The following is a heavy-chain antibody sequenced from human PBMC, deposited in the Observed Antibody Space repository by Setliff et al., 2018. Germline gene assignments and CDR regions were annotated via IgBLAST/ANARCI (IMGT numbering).Heavy chain of an antibody. CDR1: GGSINNYY. CDR2: VYSNVGT. Sequence: SETLSLTCTVSGGSINNYYWSWIRQPAGKGLEWIGRVYSNVGTNFNPSLKSRVTISIDKSNNQFSLKLTSMTAADTAVYYCAKGGGRYHSDSWGQGILVTVSS. J-gene: IGHJ4*02. D-gene: IGHD1-1*01. V-gene: IGHV4-4*07. CDR3: AKGGGRYHSDS.